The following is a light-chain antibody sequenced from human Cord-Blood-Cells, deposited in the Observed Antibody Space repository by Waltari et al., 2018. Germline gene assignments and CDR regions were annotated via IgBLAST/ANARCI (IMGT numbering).Light chain of an antibody. J-gene: IGLJ3*02. V-gene: IGLV2-14*01. Sequence: QSALTQPASVSGSPGQSITISCTGTSSDVGGYNYVSWYQQHPGKARKLMIYDVSKRPPGVSNRFSGSKSGNTASLTISGLQAEDEADYYCSSYTSSSTWVFGGGTKLTVL. CDR2: DVS. CDR3: SSYTSSSTWV. CDR1: SSDVGGYNY.